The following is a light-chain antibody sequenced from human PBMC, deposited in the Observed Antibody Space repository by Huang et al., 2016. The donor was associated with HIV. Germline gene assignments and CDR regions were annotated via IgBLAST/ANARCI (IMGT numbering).Light chain of an antibody. Sequence: IEMTQSPPSLSASIGDRVTLTCRASRDISTFLAWFYQKPGKPPKLLIYAASILHSGVPSRFSGSGSGTDFTLTISSLQSEDVGYYYCQKYDSAPRTFGQGTKVDLK. V-gene: IGKV1-27*01. CDR2: AAS. CDR3: QKYDSAPRT. J-gene: IGKJ1*01. CDR1: RDISTF.